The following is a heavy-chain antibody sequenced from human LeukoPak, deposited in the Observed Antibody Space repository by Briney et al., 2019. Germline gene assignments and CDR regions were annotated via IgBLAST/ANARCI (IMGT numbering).Heavy chain of an antibody. CDR2: IYYSGST. CDR1: GGSISSYY. Sequence: SETLSLTCTVSGGSISSYYWSWIRQPPGKGLEWIGYIYYSGSTNYNPSLKSRVTISVDTSKNQFSLKLSSVTAADTAVYYCAQSLLWFGESEYAFDIWGQGTMVTVSS. D-gene: IGHD3-10*01. J-gene: IGHJ3*02. V-gene: IGHV4-59*01. CDR3: AQSLLWFGESEYAFDI.